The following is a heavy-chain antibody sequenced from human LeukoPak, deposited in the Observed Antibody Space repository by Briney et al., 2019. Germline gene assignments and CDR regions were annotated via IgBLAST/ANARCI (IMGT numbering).Heavy chain of an antibody. CDR1: GFTFSSYS. Sequence: GGSLRLSCAASGFTFSSYSMNWVRQAPGKGLEWVSSISSSSSYIYYVDSVKGRFTISRDNAKNSLYLQMNSLRAEDTAVYYCARGPWGDIVVVPAALLDYWGQGTLVTVSS. CDR2: ISSSSSYI. V-gene: IGHV3-21*01. CDR3: ARGPWGDIVVVPAALLDY. J-gene: IGHJ4*02. D-gene: IGHD2-2*01.